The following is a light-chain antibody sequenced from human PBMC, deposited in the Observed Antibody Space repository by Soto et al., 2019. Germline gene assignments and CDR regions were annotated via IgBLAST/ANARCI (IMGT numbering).Light chain of an antibody. CDR3: QRYNDWPLT. CDR1: QGIGVT. J-gene: IGKJ4*01. CDR2: NAV. Sequence: EIVMTQSPATLSVSPGERATLSCRASQGIGVTLAWYQQKPGQTPRLLIHNAVTRATGVPARFSGSGSGTDFTLTINSLQSEDFAVYYCQRYNDWPLTFGGGTKVDIK. V-gene: IGKV3-15*01.